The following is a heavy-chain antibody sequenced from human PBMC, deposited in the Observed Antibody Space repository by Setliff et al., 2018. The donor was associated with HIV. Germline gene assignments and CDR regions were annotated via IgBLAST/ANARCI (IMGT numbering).Heavy chain of an antibody. CDR3: ARLGYVSGGFYKTPGPYYFGY. V-gene: IGHV4-39*01. Sequence: PSETLSLTCTVSGGSMSSSSYYWGWIRQTPDKGLEWIGIIYYSGATYYNPSLTSRVTISVDTSRNQFSLKLRSVTAADTAAYYCARLGYVSGGFYKTPGPYYFGYWGQGALVTVSS. CDR1: GGSMSSSSYY. J-gene: IGHJ4*02. D-gene: IGHD3-10*01. CDR2: IYYSGAT.